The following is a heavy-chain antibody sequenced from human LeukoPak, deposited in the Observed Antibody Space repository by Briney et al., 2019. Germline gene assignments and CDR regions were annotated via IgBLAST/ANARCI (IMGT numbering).Heavy chain of an antibody. Sequence: ASVKVSCKASGYTFTSYYMHWVRQAPGQGLEWMGIIDPSGGGTSYAQKFQGRVTMTRDTSTSTVYMELSSLRSEDTAVYYCARAEDQGRYFDWLPGFAPWGQGTLVIVSS. CDR2: IDPSGGGT. CDR3: ARAEDQGRYFDWLPGFAP. V-gene: IGHV1-46*01. CDR1: GYTFTSYY. J-gene: IGHJ5*02. D-gene: IGHD3-9*01.